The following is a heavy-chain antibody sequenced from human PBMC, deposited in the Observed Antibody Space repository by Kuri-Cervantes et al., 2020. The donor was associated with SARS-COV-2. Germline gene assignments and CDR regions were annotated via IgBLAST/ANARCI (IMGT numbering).Heavy chain of an antibody. CDR3: ARQASIVGATTGFDY. CDR1: GYTFTSYA. J-gene: IGHJ4*02. CDR2: INAGNGNT. Sequence: ASVKVSCKASGYTFTSYAMHWVRQAPGQRLEWMGWINAGNGNTKYSQKFQGRVTITRDTSASTAYMELSSLRSEDTAVYYCARQASIVGATTGFDYWGQGTLVTVSS. D-gene: IGHD1-26*01. V-gene: IGHV1-3*01.